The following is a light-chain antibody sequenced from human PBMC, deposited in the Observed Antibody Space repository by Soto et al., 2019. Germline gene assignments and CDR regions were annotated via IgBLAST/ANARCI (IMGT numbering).Light chain of an antibody. V-gene: IGLV2-14*03. Sequence: QSALTQHASVSGSPGQSITISCTGTSSDVGGYNYVSWYQQHPGKAPKLMIYDVSNRPSGVSNRFSGSKSGNTASLTISGLQAEDEADYYCRSYTSRSTVVFGGGTKLTVL. J-gene: IGLJ2*01. CDR3: RSYTSRSTVV. CDR2: DVS. CDR1: SSDVGGYNY.